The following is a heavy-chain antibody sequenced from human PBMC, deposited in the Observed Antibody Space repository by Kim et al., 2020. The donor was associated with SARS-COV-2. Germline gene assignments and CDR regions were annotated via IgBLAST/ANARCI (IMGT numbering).Heavy chain of an antibody. CDR2: INPNSGGT. D-gene: IGHD5-18*01. Sequence: ASVKVSCKASGYTFTGYYMHWVRQAPGQGLEWMGWINPNSGGTNYAQKFQGRVTMTRDTSISTAYMELSRLRSYDTAVYYCARAQGGQPGYSDGYSYYGMDVWGQGTTVTVSS. CDR1: GYTFTGYY. J-gene: IGHJ6*02. V-gene: IGHV1-2*02. CDR3: ARAQGGQPGYSDGYSYYGMDV.